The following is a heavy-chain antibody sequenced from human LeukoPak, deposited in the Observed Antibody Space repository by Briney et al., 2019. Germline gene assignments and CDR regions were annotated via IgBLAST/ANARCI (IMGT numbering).Heavy chain of an antibody. CDR3: AKGDYGDYGRFDY. D-gene: IGHD4-17*01. J-gene: IGHJ4*02. V-gene: IGHV3-23*01. Sequence: GGSLRLSCAASGFTFSSYGMSWVRQAPGKGLEWVSAISGSGGSTYYADSVKGRFTISRDNSKNTLYLQMNSLRAEDTAVYYCAKGDYGDYGRFDYWGQGTLVTVSS. CDR1: GFTFSSYG. CDR2: ISGSGGST.